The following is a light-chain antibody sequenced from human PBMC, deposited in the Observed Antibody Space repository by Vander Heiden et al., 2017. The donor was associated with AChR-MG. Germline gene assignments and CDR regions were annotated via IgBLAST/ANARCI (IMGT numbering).Light chain of an antibody. CDR2: GAS. V-gene: IGKV1-13*02. CDR3: QQYSSYPLT. Sequence: QMNHSPASLSVSVGDRVTITCRASQDISSALIWYQQKRGKVPKVLIYGASSMVSGIPSRFSGSGSGTEFTLTISSVQPEDFATYHCQQYSSYPLTFGGGTKVDIK. J-gene: IGKJ4*01. CDR1: QDISSA.